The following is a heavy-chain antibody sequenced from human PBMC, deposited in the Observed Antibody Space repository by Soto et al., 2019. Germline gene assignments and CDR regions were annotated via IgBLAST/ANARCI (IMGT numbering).Heavy chain of an antibody. CDR2: IDWDDDK. CDR3: ARMVTTVGYYFDY. J-gene: IGHJ4*02. V-gene: IGHV2-70*01. D-gene: IGHD4-17*01. Sequence: GSGPTLVNPTETLTLTCTVSDFSLNIPRMGVSWIRQPPGKALEWLAHIDWDDDKYYSTSLKTRLTISKDTSKNQVVLTMTNMDPVDTATYYCARMVTTVGYYFDYWGQGTLVTVSS. CDR1: DFSLNIPRMG.